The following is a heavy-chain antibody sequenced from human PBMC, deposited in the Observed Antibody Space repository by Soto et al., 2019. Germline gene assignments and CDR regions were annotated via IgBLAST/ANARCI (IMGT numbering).Heavy chain of an antibody. Sequence: PGESLKISCKGSGYIFTSYWIGWVHQMPGNGLEWMGIIYPGDSDTRYSPSFQGQVTISADKSISTAYLQWSSLKASDKAMYYCARDHDSSGYYQYFQHWRQGNLVTVSP. CDR2: IYPGDSDT. J-gene: IGHJ1*01. CDR3: ARDHDSSGYYQYFQH. V-gene: IGHV5-51*07. CDR1: GYIFTSYW. D-gene: IGHD3-22*01.